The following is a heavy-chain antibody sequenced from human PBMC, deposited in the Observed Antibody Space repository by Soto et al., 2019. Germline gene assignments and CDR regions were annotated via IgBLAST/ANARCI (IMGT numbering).Heavy chain of an antibody. CDR2: ISWNSGNL. V-gene: IGHV3-9*01. Sequence: EVQLVESGGGLVQPGRSLRLSCAASGFTFDDYAMHWVRQGPGKGLEWVSSISWNSGNLGYADSVNGRFTISRDNAKNSLYLQMNSLRGEDTALYYCAKGASTTVFAFNHYWGQGTLVTVSS. D-gene: IGHD4-17*01. J-gene: IGHJ4*02. CDR3: AKGASTTVFAFNHY. CDR1: GFTFDDYA.